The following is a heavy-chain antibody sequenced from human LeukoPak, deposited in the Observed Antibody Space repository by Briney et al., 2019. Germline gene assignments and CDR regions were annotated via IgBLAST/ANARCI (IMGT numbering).Heavy chain of an antibody. CDR3: ASARAYGDYGY. CDR1: GGSISSYY. CDR2: IYYSGST. D-gene: IGHD4-17*01. V-gene: IGHV4-59*01. J-gene: IGHJ4*02. Sequence: PSETLSLTCTVSGGSISSYYWSWIRQPPGKGLEWIGYIYYSGSTNYNPSLESRVTISVDTSKNQFSLKLSSVTAADTAVYYCASARAYGDYGYWGQGTLVTVSS.